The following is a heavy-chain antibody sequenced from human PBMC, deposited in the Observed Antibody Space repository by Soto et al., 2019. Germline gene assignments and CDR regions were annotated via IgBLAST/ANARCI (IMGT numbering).Heavy chain of an antibody. V-gene: IGHV3-30*18. D-gene: IGHD3-10*01. CDR1: GFTSSSYG. J-gene: IGHJ4*02. CDR2: ISYDGSNK. CDR3: AKDLGSGSYYMVLGYYFDY. Sequence: GGSLRLSCAASGFTSSSYGMHWVRQAPGKGLEWVAVISYDGSNKYYADSVKGRFTISRDNSKNTLYLQMNSLRAEDTAVYYCAKDLGSGSYYMVLGYYFDYWGQGTLVTVSS.